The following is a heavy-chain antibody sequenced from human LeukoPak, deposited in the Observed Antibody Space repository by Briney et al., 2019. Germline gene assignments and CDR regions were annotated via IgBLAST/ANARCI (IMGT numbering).Heavy chain of an antibody. V-gene: IGHV4-61*02. CDR3: ARRWNYKDSFDI. CDR1: GGFISSGTHY. D-gene: IGHD3-22*01. J-gene: IGHJ3*02. Sequence: SETLSLTCDVSGGFISSGTHYWTWIRQPVGKGLEWLGRIFTSGSPTYNSSLESRLTISIDKSKNQFFLKLNSVTAADTAVYYCARRWNYKDSFDIWGQGKMVAVSS. CDR2: IFTSGSP.